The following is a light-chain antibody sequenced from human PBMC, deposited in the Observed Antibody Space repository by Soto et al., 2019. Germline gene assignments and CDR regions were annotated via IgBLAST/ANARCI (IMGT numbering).Light chain of an antibody. CDR3: GTWDSSLRVYWV. Sequence: QSVLTQPPSVSAAPGQQVTISCSGSSSNIGNNYVSWYQHLPGTAPKLLIYENNKRPSGIPDRFSGSKSGTSATLGITGLQTGDEADYYCGTWDSSLRVYWVFGGGTKVTVL. CDR1: SSNIGNNY. CDR2: ENN. V-gene: IGLV1-51*02. J-gene: IGLJ3*02.